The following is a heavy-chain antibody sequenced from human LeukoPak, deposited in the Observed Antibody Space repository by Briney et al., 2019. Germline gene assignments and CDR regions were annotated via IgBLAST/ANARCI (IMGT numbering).Heavy chain of an antibody. V-gene: IGHV1-18*01. CDR2: ISPYNGNA. Sequence: ASVKVSCKASGYTFNIYGINWVRQAPGHGLEWMGWISPYNGNANYSQKFQGRVTLTTDTSTSTAYMELVRLRSDDTAVYYCARDVGEYCSSVSCYASDYWGQGTLVTVSP. CDR3: ARDVGEYCSSVSCYASDY. J-gene: IGHJ4*02. D-gene: IGHD2-2*01. CDR1: GYTFNIYG.